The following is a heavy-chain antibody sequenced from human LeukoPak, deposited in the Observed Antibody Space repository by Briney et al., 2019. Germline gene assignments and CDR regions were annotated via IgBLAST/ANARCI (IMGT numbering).Heavy chain of an antibody. CDR1: GGSISSGGYY. D-gene: IGHD1-26*01. V-gene: IGHV4-30-2*01. J-gene: IGHJ6*02. Sequence: PSQTLSLTCTVSGGSISSGGYYWSWIRQPPGKGLEWIGYIYHSGSTYYNPSLKSRATISVDRSKNQFSLKLSSVTAADTAVYYCARTPDSGTYYPYYYGMDVWGQGTTVTVSS. CDR3: ARTPDSGTYYPYYYGMDV. CDR2: IYHSGST.